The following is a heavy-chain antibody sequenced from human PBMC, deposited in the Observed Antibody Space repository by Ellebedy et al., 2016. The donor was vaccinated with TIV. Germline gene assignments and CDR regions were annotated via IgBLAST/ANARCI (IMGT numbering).Heavy chain of an antibody. CDR1: GYTFTSYG. CDR3: ARSSRRIVVVVAATRNGPPDY. CDR2: ISAYNGNT. Sequence: AASVKVSCKASGYTFTSYGISWVRQAPGQGLEWMGWISAYNGNTNYAQKLQGRVTMTTDTSTSTAYMELRSLRSDDTAVYYCARSSRRIVVVVAATRNGPPDYWGQGTLVTVSS. D-gene: IGHD2-15*01. V-gene: IGHV1-18*01. J-gene: IGHJ4*02.